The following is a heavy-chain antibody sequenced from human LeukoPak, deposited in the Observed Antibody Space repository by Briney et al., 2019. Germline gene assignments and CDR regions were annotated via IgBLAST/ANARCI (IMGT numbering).Heavy chain of an antibody. V-gene: IGHV4-34*01. Sequence: PSETLSLTCAVYGGSFSGYYWSWIRQPPGKGLEWIGEINHSGSTNYNPSLKSRVTISVDTSKNQFSLKLSSVTAADTAVYYCARGRITMVRGVSRHERIDYWGQGTLVTVSS. CDR1: GGSFSGYY. J-gene: IGHJ4*02. CDR2: INHSGST. D-gene: IGHD3-10*01. CDR3: ARGRITMVRGVSRHERIDY.